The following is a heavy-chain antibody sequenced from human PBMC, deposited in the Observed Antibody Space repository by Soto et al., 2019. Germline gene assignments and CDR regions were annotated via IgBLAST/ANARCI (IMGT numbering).Heavy chain of an antibody. D-gene: IGHD6-13*01. CDR2: IYPGDSDT. CDR1: GYSFTRYW. Sequence: GESLNISCKGSGYSFTRYWIGWVRQMPGKGLEWMGIIYPGDSDTRYSPSFQGQVTISADKSISTAYLQWSSLKASDTAMYYCARHRPLAIAAADAMDVWGQGTTVTVSS. J-gene: IGHJ6*02. V-gene: IGHV5-51*01. CDR3: ARHRPLAIAAADAMDV.